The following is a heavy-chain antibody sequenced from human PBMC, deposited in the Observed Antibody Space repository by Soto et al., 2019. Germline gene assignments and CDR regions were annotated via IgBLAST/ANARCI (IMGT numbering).Heavy chain of an antibody. V-gene: IGHV3-7*02. CDR2: IKQDGSEK. Sequence: PGGSLRLSCAASGFTFSSHWMSWVRQAPGKGLEWVANIKQDGSEKNYVDSVKGRFTISRDNAKNSLYLQMDSLRDEDTAVYYCARLTTASPGYWGQGTLVTVSS. CDR3: ARLTTASPGY. CDR1: GFTFSSHW. J-gene: IGHJ4*02. D-gene: IGHD1-1*01.